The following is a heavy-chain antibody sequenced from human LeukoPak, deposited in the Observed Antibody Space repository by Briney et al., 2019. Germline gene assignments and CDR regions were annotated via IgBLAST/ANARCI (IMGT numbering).Heavy chain of an antibody. V-gene: IGHV4-59*01. CDR1: GGSISSYY. Sequence: PSETLSLTCTVSGGSISSYYWSWIRQPPGKGLEWIGYIYYSGSTNYNPSLKSRVTISVDTSKNQFSLQLSSVTAADTAVYYCAHSGYDFWSQTHFDYWGQGTLVTVSS. CDR2: IYYSGST. D-gene: IGHD5-12*01. CDR3: AHSGYDFWSQTHFDY. J-gene: IGHJ4*02.